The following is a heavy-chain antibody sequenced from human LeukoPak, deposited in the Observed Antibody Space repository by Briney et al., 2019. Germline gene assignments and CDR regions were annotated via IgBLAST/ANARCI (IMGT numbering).Heavy chain of an antibody. CDR3: ARDGWESGDY. V-gene: IGHV4-39*07. J-gene: IGHJ4*02. Sequence: SETLSLTCTVSGGSISGSSYYWGWIRQAPGKGLEWIGSIYYSGITHYNASLKSRVTISVDMSTNQFSLRLSSVTAADTAVYYCARDGWESGDYWGQGTLVTVSS. CDR1: GGSISGSSYY. CDR2: IYYSGIT. D-gene: IGHD1-26*01.